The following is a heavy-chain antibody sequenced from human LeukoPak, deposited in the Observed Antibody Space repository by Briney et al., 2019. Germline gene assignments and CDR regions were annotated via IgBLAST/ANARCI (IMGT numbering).Heavy chain of an antibody. CDR2: ILYDGSNE. J-gene: IGHJ6*02. Sequence: GRSLRLSCAASGFTFSNYAIHWVRQAPGKGLEWVALILYDGSNEYYADSVKGRFSISRDNSKNTLYLQMNSLRAEDTAVYYCASHPYGGKRPYYYGMDVWGQGTTVTVSS. D-gene: IGHD4-23*01. CDR3: ASHPYGGKRPYYYGMDV. CDR1: GFTFSNYA. V-gene: IGHV3-30-3*01.